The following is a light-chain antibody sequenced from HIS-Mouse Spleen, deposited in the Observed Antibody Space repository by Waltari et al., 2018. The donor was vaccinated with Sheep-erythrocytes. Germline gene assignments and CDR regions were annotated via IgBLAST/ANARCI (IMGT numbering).Light chain of an antibody. Sequence: SALTQPASVSGSPGHSITISCTGTSSDVGGYNYVSWYQQHPGKAPKLMIYDVSNRPSGVSNRISGLQAEDEADYYCSSYTSSSTRVFGGGTKLTVL. CDR1: SSDVGGYNY. J-gene: IGLJ3*02. V-gene: IGLV2-14*03. CDR3: SSYTSSSTRV. CDR2: DVS.